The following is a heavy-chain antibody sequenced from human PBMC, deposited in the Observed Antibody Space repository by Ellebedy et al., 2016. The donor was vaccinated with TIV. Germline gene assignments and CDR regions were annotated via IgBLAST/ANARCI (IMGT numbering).Heavy chain of an antibody. CDR3: ARLRYFGSGSYSDY. CDR1: GFTFSTYA. D-gene: IGHD3-10*01. J-gene: IGHJ4*02. Sequence: PGGSLRLSCAASGFTFSTYAMSWVRQAPGRGLEWVSTISGSGGGTYYTDSVKGRFTISRDNSKNTLYLQMNSLRAGDTAIDYCARLRYFGSGSYSDYWGQGTLVTVSS. CDR2: ISGSGGGT. V-gene: IGHV3-23*01.